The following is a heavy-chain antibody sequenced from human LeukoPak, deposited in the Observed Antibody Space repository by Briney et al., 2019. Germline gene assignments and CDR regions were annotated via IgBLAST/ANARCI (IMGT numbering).Heavy chain of an antibody. CDR3: AKDGRYCSSTSCQSPYFGMDV. V-gene: IGHV3-30*18. D-gene: IGHD2-2*01. Sequence: GGSLRLSCAASGFTFSSYGMHWVRQAPGKGLERVAVISYDGSNKYYADSVKGRFMISRDNSKNTLYLQMNSLRAEDTAVYYCAKDGRYCSSTSCQSPYFGMDVWGQGTTVTASS. CDR2: ISYDGSNK. CDR1: GFTFSSYG. J-gene: IGHJ6*02.